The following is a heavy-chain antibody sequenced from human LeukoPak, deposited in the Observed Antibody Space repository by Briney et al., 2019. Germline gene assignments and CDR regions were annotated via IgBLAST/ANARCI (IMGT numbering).Heavy chain of an antibody. CDR3: AMASIYYAMDL. V-gene: IGHV3-7*04. CDR1: GFTLSAYA. J-gene: IGHJ6*02. CDR2: IKQDGGEK. Sequence: PGGSLRLPCEASGFTLSAYAMTWVRQAPGKGLEWVANIKQDGGEKYYVDSVKGRFTISRDNAKNSLYLQLNSLRAEDTAVYYCAMASIYYAMDLWGPGTTVTVSS.